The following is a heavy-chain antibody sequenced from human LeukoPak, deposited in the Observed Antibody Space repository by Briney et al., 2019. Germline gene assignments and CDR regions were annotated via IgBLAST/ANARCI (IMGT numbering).Heavy chain of an antibody. Sequence: GGSLRLSCAASAFTFSNYAMSWVRQAPGKGLEWVSTLSATVSDGGAYYADSVKGRFTISRDNSKNTLHLQMNSLRDEDTAMYYCATNRGKAAVSGTGEIDYWGQGTLVTVSS. J-gene: IGHJ4*02. CDR3: ATNRGKAAVSGTGEIDY. CDR2: LSATVSDGGA. V-gene: IGHV3-23*01. CDR1: AFTFSNYA. D-gene: IGHD6-19*01.